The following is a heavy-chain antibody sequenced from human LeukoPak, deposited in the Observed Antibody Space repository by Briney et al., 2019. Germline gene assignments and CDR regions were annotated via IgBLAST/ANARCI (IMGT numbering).Heavy chain of an antibody. D-gene: IGHD3-22*01. J-gene: IGHJ4*02. CDR1: GFTFSSYG. V-gene: IGHV3-33*01. CDR2: AYHDGYYGNSQ. CDR3: ATGSGYYYGH. Sequence: GGSLRLSCTASGFTFSSYGMHWVRQAPGKGLEWVAVAYHDGYYGNSQYYADSVKGRFTISRDNSEKTLYLQMSSLRAEDAAVYYCATGSGYYYGHWGQGTLVSVSS.